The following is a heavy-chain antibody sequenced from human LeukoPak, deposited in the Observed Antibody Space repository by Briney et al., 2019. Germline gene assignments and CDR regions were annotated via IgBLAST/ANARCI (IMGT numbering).Heavy chain of an antibody. J-gene: IGHJ4*02. CDR3: ARAAAGTNSWYYFDY. CDR2: IHYSGST. V-gene: IGHV4-30-4*01. D-gene: IGHD6-19*01. Sequence: SQTLSLTCTVSGDSISSGDHYWSWIRQPPGKGLEWIGYIHYSGSTYYNPSLKSRVIISGDMSKNQFSLSLNSLTAADSAMYNCARAAAGTNSWYYFDYWGQGTLVTVSS. CDR1: GDSISSGDHY.